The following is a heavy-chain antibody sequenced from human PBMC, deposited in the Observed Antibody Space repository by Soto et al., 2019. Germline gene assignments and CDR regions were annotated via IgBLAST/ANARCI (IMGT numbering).Heavy chain of an antibody. Sequence: GAAVKVSCKASGYTFISYGISWVRQAPGQGLEWMGWISPNNGHTNYAQKLQGRVTMTADTSTSTAYMELRSLRSDDTAVYYCARDQLRFLEYYFDYWGQGTLVTVSS. V-gene: IGHV1-18*01. CDR1: GYTFISYG. CDR3: ARDQLRFLEYYFDY. J-gene: IGHJ4*02. D-gene: IGHD3-3*01. CDR2: ISPNNGHT.